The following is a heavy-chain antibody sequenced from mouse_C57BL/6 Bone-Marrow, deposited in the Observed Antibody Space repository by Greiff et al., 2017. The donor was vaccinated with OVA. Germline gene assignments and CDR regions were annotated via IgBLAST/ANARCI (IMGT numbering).Heavy chain of an antibody. J-gene: IGHJ1*03. CDR3: AKRRDYYGSSGYFDV. CDR1: GFSLTSYG. D-gene: IGHD1-1*01. Sequence: VKLMESGPGLVAPSQSLSITCTVSGFSLTSYGVDWVRQPPGKGLERLGVIWGGGSTNYNSALMSRLSISKDNSKSQVFLKMNSLQTDDTAMYYCAKRRDYYGSSGYFDVWGTGTTVTVSS. V-gene: IGHV2-9*01. CDR2: IWGGGST.